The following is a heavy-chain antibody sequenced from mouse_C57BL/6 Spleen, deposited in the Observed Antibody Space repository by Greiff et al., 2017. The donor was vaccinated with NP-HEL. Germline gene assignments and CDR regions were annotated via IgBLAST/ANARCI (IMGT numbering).Heavy chain of an antibody. V-gene: IGHV5-6*01. J-gene: IGHJ2*01. CDR1: GFTFSSYG. CDR2: ISSGGSYT. CDR3: ARQYGSSSFDY. Sequence: EVKLVESGGDLVKPGGSLKLSCAASGFTFSSYGMSWVRPTPDKRLEWVATISSGGSYTYYPDSVKGRFTISRDNAKNTLYLQMSSLKSEDTAMYYCARQYGSSSFDYWGKGTTLTVAS. D-gene: IGHD1-1*01.